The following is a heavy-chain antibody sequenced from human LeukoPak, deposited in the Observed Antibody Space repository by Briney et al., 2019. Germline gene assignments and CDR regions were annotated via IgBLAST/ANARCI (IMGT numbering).Heavy chain of an antibody. V-gene: IGHV4-39*07. J-gene: IGHJ5*02. CDR3: ARTRYCSGGSCFNWFDP. CDR2: IFYSGST. Sequence: SETLSLTCTVSGGSISSSSYYWGWVRQPPGKALEWIGNIFYSGSTYYSPSLKSRVTISLDTSRNQFSLKLNSVTAADTAVYYCARTRYCSGGSCFNWFDPWGQGTLVTVSS. D-gene: IGHD2-15*01. CDR1: GGSISSSSYY.